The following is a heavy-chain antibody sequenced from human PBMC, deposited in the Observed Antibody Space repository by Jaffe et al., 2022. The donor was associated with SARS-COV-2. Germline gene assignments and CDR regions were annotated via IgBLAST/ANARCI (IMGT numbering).Heavy chain of an antibody. D-gene: IGHD6-13*01. Sequence: EAQLVESGGGLVKPGGSLRLACEVSGFSISIAWMSWVRQTPGKGLEWIGRVKTKADGETTEYASPVQGRFTISRDDSKNTFFLQINRLTTDDTAVYFCVTERSWYDVDSWYLWLGPWGQGTLVTVSS. CDR2: VKTKADGETT. J-gene: IGHJ5*02. CDR3: VTERSWYDVDSWYLWLGP. CDR1: GFSISIAW. V-gene: IGHV3-15*01.